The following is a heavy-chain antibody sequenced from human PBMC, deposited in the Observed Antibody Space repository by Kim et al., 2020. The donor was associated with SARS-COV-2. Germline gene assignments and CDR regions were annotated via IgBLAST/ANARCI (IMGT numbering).Heavy chain of an antibody. CDR3: ALTGNTAY. Sequence: TSYADSVRGRFTVSRDNAKNTVYLQMSSLRAEDTAIYYCALTGNTAYWGQGTLVTVSS. J-gene: IGHJ4*02. CDR2: T. V-gene: IGHV3-74*01. D-gene: IGHD1-7*01.